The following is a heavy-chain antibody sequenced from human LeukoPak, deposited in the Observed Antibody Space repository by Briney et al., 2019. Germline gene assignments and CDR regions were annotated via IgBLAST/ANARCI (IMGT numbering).Heavy chain of an antibody. CDR2: ISSSSSYI. J-gene: IGHJ6*03. D-gene: IGHD2-2*01. CDR1: GFTFSSYS. V-gene: IGHV3-21*01. CDR3: ARSLLYCSSTSCFGEGYYYYYYMDV. Sequence: GGSLRLSCAASGFTFSSYSMNWVRQAPGKGLEWVSSISSSSSYIYYADSVKGRFTISRDNAKNSLYLQMNSLRAEDTAVYYCARSLLYCSSTSCFGEGYYYYYYMDVWGKGTTVTVSS.